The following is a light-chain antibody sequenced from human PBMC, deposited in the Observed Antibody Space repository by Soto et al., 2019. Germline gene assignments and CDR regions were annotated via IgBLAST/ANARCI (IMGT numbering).Light chain of an antibody. CDR1: QSVGSSY. V-gene: IGKV3-20*01. J-gene: IGKJ1*01. CDR3: QQYGSSLPAT. CDR2: SAS. Sequence: EIVLTQSPGTLSLSPGDRATLSCRASQSVGSSYLAWYQQKPGQAPRLLIYSASTRATGVPDRFSGSGSGTDFTLTISRLEPEDFAIYYCQQYGSSLPATFGQGTKVEIK.